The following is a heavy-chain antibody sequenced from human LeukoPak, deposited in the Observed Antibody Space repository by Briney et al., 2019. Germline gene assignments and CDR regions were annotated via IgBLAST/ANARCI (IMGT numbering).Heavy chain of an antibody. Sequence: ASVKVSCKASGYTFTSYDINWVRQATGQGLEWMGWMNPNSGNTGYAQKFQGRVTMTRNTSISTAYMELSSLRSEDTAVYYCARGPYARVRFDYWGQGTLVTVSS. CDR2: MNPNSGNT. CDR1: GYTFTSYD. CDR3: ARGPYARVRFDY. J-gene: IGHJ4*02. V-gene: IGHV1-8*01. D-gene: IGHD2-2*01.